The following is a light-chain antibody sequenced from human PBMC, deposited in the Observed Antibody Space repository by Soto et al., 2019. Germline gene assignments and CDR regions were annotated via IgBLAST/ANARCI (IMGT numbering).Light chain of an antibody. CDR3: CSYTSGTSV. CDR1: TSFVGTYNF. V-gene: IGLV2-14*02. Sequence: QSVLTQPASVSGSAGQSITISCTGTTSFVGTYNFVSWYQQHPGKAPQVLIYEGAKRPSGVSHRFSGSKSGNTASLTISGLQAEDEADYYCCSYTSGTSVFGTGTKATVL. CDR2: EGA. J-gene: IGLJ1*01.